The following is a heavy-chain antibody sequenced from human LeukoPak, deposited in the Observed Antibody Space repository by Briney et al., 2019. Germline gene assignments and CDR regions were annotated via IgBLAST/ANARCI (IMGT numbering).Heavy chain of an antibody. J-gene: IGHJ4*02. CDR1: GYTFTSYG. Sequence: ASVKVSCKASGYTFTSYGISWVRQAPGQGLEWMGWISAYNGNTNYAQKLQGRVTMTTDTSTSTAYMELRSLRSDDTAVYYCAIRYCSSTSCFEDYRGQGTLVTVSS. D-gene: IGHD2-2*01. CDR2: ISAYNGNT. CDR3: AIRYCSSTSCFEDY. V-gene: IGHV1-18*01.